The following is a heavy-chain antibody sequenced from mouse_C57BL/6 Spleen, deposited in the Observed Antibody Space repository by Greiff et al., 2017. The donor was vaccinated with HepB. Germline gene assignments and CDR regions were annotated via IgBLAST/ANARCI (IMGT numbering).Heavy chain of an antibody. CDR2: IDPETGGT. D-gene: IGHD1-1*01. CDR3: TRLGGSSYWYFDV. V-gene: IGHV1-15*01. CDR1: GYTFTDYE. Sequence: QVQLQQSGAELVRPGASVTLSCKASGYTFTDYEMHWVKQTPVHGLEWIGAIDPETGGTAYNQKFKGKAILTADKSSSTAYMELRSLTSEDSAVYYCTRLGGSSYWYFDVWGTGTTVTVSS. J-gene: IGHJ1*03.